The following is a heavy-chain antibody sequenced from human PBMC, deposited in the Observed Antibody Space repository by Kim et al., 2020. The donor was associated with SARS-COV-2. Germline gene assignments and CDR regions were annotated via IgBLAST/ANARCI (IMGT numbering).Heavy chain of an antibody. CDR2: INHSGST. CDR1: GGSFSGYY. Sequence: SETLSLTCAVYGGSFSGYYWSWIRQPPGKGPEWIGEINHSGSTNYDPSLKSRVTVSVDTSKSQVSLELSSVTAADTAVYFCARGRRDSRYCTGGSCTFWFDPWVQGTLVTVSS. V-gene: IGHV4-34*01. CDR3: ARGRRDSRYCTGGSCTFWFDP. J-gene: IGHJ5*02. D-gene: IGHD2-15*01.